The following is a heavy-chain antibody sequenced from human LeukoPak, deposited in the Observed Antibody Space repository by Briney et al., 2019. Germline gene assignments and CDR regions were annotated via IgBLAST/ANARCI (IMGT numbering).Heavy chain of an antibody. V-gene: IGHV1-69*13. CDR1: GGTFSSYA. J-gene: IGHJ4*02. CDR2: IIPIFGTA. D-gene: IGHD3-10*01. Sequence: ASVKVSCKASGGTFSSYAISWVRQAPGQGLEWMGGIIPIFGTANYAQKFQGRVTITADESTSTAYMELSSLRSEDTAVYYCARAGNQQSWALYYFDYWGQGTLVTVSS. CDR3: ARAGNQQSWALYYFDY.